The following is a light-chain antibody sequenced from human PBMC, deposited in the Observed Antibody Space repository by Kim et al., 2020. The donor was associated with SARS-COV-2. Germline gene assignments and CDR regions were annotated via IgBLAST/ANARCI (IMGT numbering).Light chain of an antibody. CDR3: QSYDSSLSGSGV. V-gene: IGLV1-40*01. CDR2: GNS. Sequence: VTISCPGRSSNIGAVYDGHWYQQLPGTAPKLLIYGNSNRPSGVPDRFSGSKSGTSASLAITGLQAEDEADYYCQSYDSSLSGSGVFGTGTKVTVL. J-gene: IGLJ1*01. CDR1: SSNIGAVYD.